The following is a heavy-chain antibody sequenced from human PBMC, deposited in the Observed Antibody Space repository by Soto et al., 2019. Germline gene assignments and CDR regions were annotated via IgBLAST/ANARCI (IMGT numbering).Heavy chain of an antibody. CDR3: ARGLRYCSSTSCLYWFDP. V-gene: IGHV1-8*01. CDR1: GYTFTSYD. CDR2: MNPNSGNT. J-gene: IGHJ5*02. Sequence: GASVKVSCKASGYTFTSYDINWVRQATGQGPEWMGWMNPNSGNTGYAQKFQGRVTMTRNTSISTAYMELSSLRSEDTAVYYCARGLRYCSSTSCLYWFDPWGQGTLVTVSS. D-gene: IGHD2-2*01.